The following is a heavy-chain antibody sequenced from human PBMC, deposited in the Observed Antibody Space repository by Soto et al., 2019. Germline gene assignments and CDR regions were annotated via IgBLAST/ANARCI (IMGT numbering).Heavy chain of an antibody. CDR3: AREGSYGWYDC. V-gene: IGHV1-18*01. D-gene: IGHD2-15*01. CDR1: GYTFSRHG. J-gene: IGHJ5*01. Sequence: VPLVQSGAEVRKPGASVKVSCKASGYTFSRHGILWVRQAPGQGLAWMGWISGYNGNAKYAQRFQGRVTMTTDTSTSTVYMDLRSLGSDDSAVYYCAREGSYGWYDCWGQGTLVTVSS. CDR2: ISGYNGNA.